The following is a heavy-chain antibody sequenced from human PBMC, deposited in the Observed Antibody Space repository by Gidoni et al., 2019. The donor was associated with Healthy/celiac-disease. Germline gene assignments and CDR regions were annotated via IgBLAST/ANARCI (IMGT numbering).Heavy chain of an antibody. CDR1: GFTFSDYY. J-gene: IGHJ4*02. Sequence: QVQLVESGGGLVKPGGSLRLSCAASGFTFSDYYMSWIRQGPGKGLEWFSYMSSSGSTIYYEDSVKGRFTISRDNAKNSLYLQMNSLRAEDTAVYYCARDREIVALGVDYWGQGTLVTVSS. CDR3: ARDREIVALGVDY. D-gene: IGHD3-22*01. CDR2: MSSSGSTI. V-gene: IGHV3-11*01.